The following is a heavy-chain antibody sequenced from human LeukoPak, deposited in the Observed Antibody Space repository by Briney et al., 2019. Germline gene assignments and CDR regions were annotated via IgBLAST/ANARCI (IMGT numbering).Heavy chain of an antibody. CDR2: IYHSGST. CDR1: GYSISSGYY. J-gene: IGHJ3*02. CDR3: AREGRVAVARRYAFDI. V-gene: IGHV4-38-2*02. D-gene: IGHD6-19*01. Sequence: SETLSLTCAVPGYSISSGYYWGWIRQPPGEGLEWIGSIYHSGSTYYNPSLKSRVTISVDTSKNQFSLKLSSVTAADTAVYYCAREGRVAVARRYAFDIWGQGTMVTVSS.